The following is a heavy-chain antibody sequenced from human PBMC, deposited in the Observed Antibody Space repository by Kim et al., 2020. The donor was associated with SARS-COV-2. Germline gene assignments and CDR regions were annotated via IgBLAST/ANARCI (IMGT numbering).Heavy chain of an antibody. J-gene: IGHJ4*02. D-gene: IGHD3-22*01. CDR1: GFTFTSYA. V-gene: IGHV3-23*01. CDR3: AKDLLSHHFDSSGYYVFES. CDR2: ISASGGDT. Sequence: GGSLRLSCAVSGFTFTSYAMTWVRQAPGRGLEWVSSISASGGDTYYADSVQGRFTISRDISKNTVYLQMNDLRAEDTAVYYCAKDLLSHHFDSSGYYVFESWGQGPLVTVSS.